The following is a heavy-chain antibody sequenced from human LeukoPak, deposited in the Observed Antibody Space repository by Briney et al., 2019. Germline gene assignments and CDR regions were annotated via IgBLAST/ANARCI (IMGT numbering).Heavy chain of an antibody. D-gene: IGHD3-3*01. CDR2: IYSGGST. V-gene: IGHV3-66*02. CDR3: ARDPPLGYDFWSGYQGGDY. CDR1: GFTVSSNY. Sequence: GGSLRLSCAASGFTVSSNYMSWVRQAPGKGLEGVSVIYSGGSTYYADSVKGRFTISRDNSKNTLYLQMNSLRAEDTAVYYCARDPPLGYDFWSGYQGGDYWGQGTLVTVSS. J-gene: IGHJ4*02.